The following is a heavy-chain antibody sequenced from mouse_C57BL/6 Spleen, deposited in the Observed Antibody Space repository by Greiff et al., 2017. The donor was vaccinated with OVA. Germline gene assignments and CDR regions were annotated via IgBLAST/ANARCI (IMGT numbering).Heavy chain of an antibody. D-gene: IGHD2-5*01. CDR1: GYAFRSYW. J-gene: IGHJ2*01. Sequence: QVQLQQSGAALVKPGASVKLSCKASGYAFRSYWMNWVTQRPGKGLEWIGQIYPGDGDTNYNGKFKGKATLTADKSSSTAYMQLSSLTSEDSAVYFCARYGYTFAGMDSNYDYWGQGTTLTVSS. CDR2: IYPGDGDT. V-gene: IGHV1-80*01. CDR3: ARYGYTFAGMDSNYDY.